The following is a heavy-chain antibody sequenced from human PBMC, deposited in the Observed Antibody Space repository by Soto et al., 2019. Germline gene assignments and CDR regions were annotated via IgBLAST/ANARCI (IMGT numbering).Heavy chain of an antibody. V-gene: IGHV3-30-3*01. CDR1: GFTFSSYA. J-gene: IGHJ6*02. D-gene: IGHD6-6*01. CDR2: ISYDGSNK. CDR3: ARVMWGSSFAYYYYYGMDV. Sequence: GGSLRLSCAASGFTFSSYAMHWVRQAPGKGLEWVAVISYDGSNKYYADSVKGRFTISRDNSKNTLYLQMNSLRAEDTAVYYCARVMWGSSFAYYYYYGMDVWGQGTTVTVSS.